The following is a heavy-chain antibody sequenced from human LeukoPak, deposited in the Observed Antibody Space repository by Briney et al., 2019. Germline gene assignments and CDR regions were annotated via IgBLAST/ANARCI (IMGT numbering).Heavy chain of an antibody. CDR3: ASQYASQTLAYGY. CDR1: GFTFSTYA. J-gene: IGHJ4*02. D-gene: IGHD3-16*01. CDR2: IHDSGST. V-gene: IGHV4-59*08. Sequence: GSLRLSCAASGFTFSTYAMGWIRQPPGKGLEWIGYIHDSGSTHFNPSLRSRVTMSIDTSKNQFSLNLISVTAADTAWYYCASQYASQTLAYGYWGQGTLVTVSS.